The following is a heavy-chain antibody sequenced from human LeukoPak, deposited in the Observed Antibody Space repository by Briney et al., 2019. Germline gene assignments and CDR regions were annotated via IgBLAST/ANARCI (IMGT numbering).Heavy chain of an antibody. CDR3: ARGIGYDFWSGYYYYYYYMDV. Sequence: ASVKVSCKASGYTFTSYDINWVRQATGQGLEWMGWMNPKSGNTGYAQKFQGRVTMTRNTSISTAYMELSSLRSEDTAVYYCARGIGYDFWSGYYYYYYYMDVWGKGTTVTVSS. CDR1: GYTFTSYD. D-gene: IGHD3-3*01. J-gene: IGHJ6*03. CDR2: MNPKSGNT. V-gene: IGHV1-8*01.